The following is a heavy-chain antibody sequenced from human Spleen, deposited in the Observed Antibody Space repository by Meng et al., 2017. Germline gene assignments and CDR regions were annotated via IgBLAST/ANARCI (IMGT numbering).Heavy chain of an antibody. J-gene: IGHJ4*02. CDR1: GFTFSTFA. V-gene: IGHV3-23*01. CDR2: ISASSGTI. D-gene: IGHD1-14*01. Sequence: GESLKISCAASGFTFSTFAMSWVRQAPGKGLEWVSGISASSGTIYYADSVKGRFTISRDNSKNTVYLQMNSLRAEDTAVYYCAKSDVLTLSGRRKDFDHWGQGTLVTVSS. CDR3: AKSDVLTLSGRRKDFDH.